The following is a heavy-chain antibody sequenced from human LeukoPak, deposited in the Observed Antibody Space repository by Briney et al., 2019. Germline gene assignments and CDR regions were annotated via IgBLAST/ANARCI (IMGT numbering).Heavy chain of an antibody. D-gene: IGHD3-3*01. CDR2: IYYSGST. V-gene: IGHV4-39*01. CDR3: ARGTIFGVVIIDY. CDR1: GGSISSSSYY. Sequence: SETLSLTCTVSGGSISSSSYYWGWIRQPPGKGLEWIGSIYYSGSTYYNPSLKSRVTISVDTSKNQFSLKLSSVTAADTAVYYCARGTIFGVVIIDYWGQGTLVTVSS. J-gene: IGHJ4*02.